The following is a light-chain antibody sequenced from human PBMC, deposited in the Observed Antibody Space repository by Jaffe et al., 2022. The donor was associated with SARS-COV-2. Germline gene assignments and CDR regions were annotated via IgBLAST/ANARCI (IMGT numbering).Light chain of an antibody. CDR3: CSYAGNYAFV. J-gene: IGLJ1*01. Sequence: QSALTQPRSVSGSPGQSVTISCTGTSSDVGGYNYVSWYQHHPGKAPKLMIYDVSKRPSGVPDRFSGSKSDNTASLTISGLQAEDEADYYCCSYAGNYAFVFGTGTKVTVL. CDR2: DVS. V-gene: IGLV2-11*01. CDR1: SSDVGGYNY.